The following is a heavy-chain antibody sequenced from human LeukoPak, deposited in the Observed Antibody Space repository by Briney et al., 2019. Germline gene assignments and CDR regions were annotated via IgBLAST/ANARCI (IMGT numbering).Heavy chain of an antibody. CDR3: AREQITIFAYQPFDY. D-gene: IGHD3-3*01. Sequence: ASVKVSCKASGYTFTGYYMHWVRQAPGQGLEWMGWINPNSGGTNYAQKFQGRVTMTRDTSISTAYMELSRLRSDDTAVYYCAREQITIFAYQPFDYWGQGTLVTVSS. J-gene: IGHJ4*02. CDR2: INPNSGGT. CDR1: GYTFTGYY. V-gene: IGHV1-2*02.